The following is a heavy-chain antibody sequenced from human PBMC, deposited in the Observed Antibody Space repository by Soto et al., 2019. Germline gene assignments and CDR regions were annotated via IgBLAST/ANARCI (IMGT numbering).Heavy chain of an antibody. CDR3: AKVHHVYQ. J-gene: IGHJ4*02. D-gene: IGHD2-2*01. CDR1: GFTFSSHS. Sequence: XVCLRLSCAVSGFTFSSHSMNWVRQAPGKGLEWVSSITTSSESKYYTDSVKGRFTLSRDNAKNSLYLQMNSLRAEDTAVYYCAKVHHVYQWGQGTLVTVSS. CDR2: ITTSSESK. V-gene: IGHV3-21*04.